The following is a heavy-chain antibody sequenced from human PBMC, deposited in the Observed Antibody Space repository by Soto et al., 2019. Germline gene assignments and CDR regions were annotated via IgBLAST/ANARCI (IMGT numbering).Heavy chain of an antibody. V-gene: IGHV3-30*18. D-gene: IGHD4-17*01. Sequence: QVQLVESGGGVVQPGRSLRLSCAASGFTFSNYGVHWVRQAPGKGLEWVAVISYDGSNKYYADSVKGRFTISRDNSKSTLYLQMNSLRAEDTGVYYCAKGRTPYGDYGEFDYWGQGTLVTVSS. CDR3: AKGRTPYGDYGEFDY. J-gene: IGHJ4*02. CDR1: GFTFSNYG. CDR2: ISYDGSNK.